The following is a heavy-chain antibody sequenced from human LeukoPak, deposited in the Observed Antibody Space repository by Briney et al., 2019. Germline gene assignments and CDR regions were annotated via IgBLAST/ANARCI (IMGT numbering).Heavy chain of an antibody. CDR1: GYTFTSYY. Sequence: ASVKVSCKASGYTFTSYYMHWVRQAPGQGLEWMGIINPSGGSTSYAQKFQGRVTVTRDTSTSTVYMELSSLRSEDTAVYYCARSNSSGPFDPWGQGTLVTVSS. J-gene: IGHJ5*02. CDR2: INPSGGST. D-gene: IGHD6-19*01. CDR3: ARSNSSGPFDP. V-gene: IGHV1-46*01.